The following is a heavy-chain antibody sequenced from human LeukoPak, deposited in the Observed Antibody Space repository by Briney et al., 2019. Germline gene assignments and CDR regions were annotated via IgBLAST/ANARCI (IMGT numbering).Heavy chain of an antibody. CDR2: IRNDGSNK. CDR3: ARHPPESGSAHYFDY. Sequence: PGGSLRLSCAASGFTFSSYGMHWVRQAPGKGLEWVAFIRNDGSNKYYADSVKGRFTISRDNSKNMVYLQMNSLRAEDTAVYYCARHPPESGSAHYFDYWGQGTLVTVSS. CDR1: GFTFSSYG. D-gene: IGHD1-26*01. V-gene: IGHV3-30*02. J-gene: IGHJ4*02.